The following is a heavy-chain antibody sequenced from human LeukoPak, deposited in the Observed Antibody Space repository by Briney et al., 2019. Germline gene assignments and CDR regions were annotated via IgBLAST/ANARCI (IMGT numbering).Heavy chain of an antibody. V-gene: IGHV4-59*05. J-gene: IGHJ4*02. Sequence: PSETLSLTCTVSGGSISSYYWSWIRQPPGKGLEWIGSIYYSGSTYYNPSLKSRVTISVDTSKNQFSLKLSSVTAADTAVYYCAREEAGGGQGTLVTVSS. CDR2: IYYSGST. D-gene: IGHD5-24*01. CDR1: GGSISSYY. CDR3: AREEAG.